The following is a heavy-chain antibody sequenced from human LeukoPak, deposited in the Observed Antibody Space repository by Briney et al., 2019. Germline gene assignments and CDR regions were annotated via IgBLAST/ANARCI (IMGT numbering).Heavy chain of an antibody. J-gene: IGHJ4*02. CDR3: GRDTGDGYNSYFDY. CDR2: ISSDGSRT. V-gene: IGHV3-74*01. D-gene: IGHD5-24*01. Sequence: PGGSLRLSCAASGFTFSNYWIHWVRQAPGKGLVWVSRISSDGSRTGYADSVKGRFTISRDNAKNTLYLQMNSLRAEDTAVYYCGRDTGDGYNSYFDYWGQGTLVTVSS. CDR1: GFTFSNYW.